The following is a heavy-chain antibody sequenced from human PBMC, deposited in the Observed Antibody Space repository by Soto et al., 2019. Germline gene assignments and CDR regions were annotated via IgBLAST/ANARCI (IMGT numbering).Heavy chain of an antibody. CDR3: AKDADAFITGTTIGLNYFYYYGLDV. CDR2: ISYDGSNK. V-gene: IGHV3-30*18. D-gene: IGHD1-7*01. CDR1: GFTFSSYV. Sequence: GGSLRLSCAASGFTFSSYVMHWVRQAPGKGLEWVAVISYDGSNKYYADSVKGRSTISRDNSKNTLYLQMNSLRAEDTAVYYCAKDADAFITGTTIGLNYFYYYGLDVWGQGTTVTVSS. J-gene: IGHJ6*02.